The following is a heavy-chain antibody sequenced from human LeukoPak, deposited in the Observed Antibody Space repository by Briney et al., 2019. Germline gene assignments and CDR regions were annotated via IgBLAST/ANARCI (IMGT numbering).Heavy chain of an antibody. J-gene: IGHJ3*02. CDR3: ARTPRGPRGAFDI. D-gene: IGHD3-10*01. V-gene: IGHV1-69*13. CDR1: GGTFSSYA. CDR2: IIPIFGTA. Sequence: GASVKVSCKASGGTFSSYAISWVRQAPGQGLEWMGGIIPIFGTANYAQKFQGRVTITADESTSTAYMELRSLRSDDTAVYYCARTPRGPRGAFDIWGQGTMVTVSS.